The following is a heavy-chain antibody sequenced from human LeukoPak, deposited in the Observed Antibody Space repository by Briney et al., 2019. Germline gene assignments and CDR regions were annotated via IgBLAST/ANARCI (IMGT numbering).Heavy chain of an antibody. V-gene: IGHV4-34*01. Sequence: SETLSLTCAVYGGPFNDYYWNWLRQPPGKGLEWIGEINHSGSTNYHPSYKSRVTISVDTSKNQFSLKLSSVTAADTAVYYCARGPWIQLWLVHRGNSRSLSFDYWGQGTLVTVSS. D-gene: IGHD5-18*01. CDR3: ARGPWIQLWLVHRGNSRSLSFDY. CDR2: INHSGST. CDR1: GGPFNDYY. J-gene: IGHJ4*02.